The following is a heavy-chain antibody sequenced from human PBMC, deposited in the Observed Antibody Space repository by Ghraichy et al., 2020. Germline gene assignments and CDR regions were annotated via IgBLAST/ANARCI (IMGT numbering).Heavy chain of an antibody. D-gene: IGHD5-18*01. CDR1: GGSISSSSYY. Sequence: SETLSLTCTVSGGSISSSSYYWGWIRQPPGKGLEWIGSIYYSGSTYYNPSLKSRVTISVDTSKNQFSLKLSSVTAADTAVYYCARLDVDTAMATHDYWGQGTLVTVSS. V-gene: IGHV4-39*01. CDR3: ARLDVDTAMATHDY. J-gene: IGHJ4*02. CDR2: IYYSGST.